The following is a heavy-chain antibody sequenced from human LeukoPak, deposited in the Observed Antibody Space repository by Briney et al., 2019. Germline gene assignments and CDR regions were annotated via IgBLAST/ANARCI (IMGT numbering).Heavy chain of an antibody. CDR3: AFGGGVWFGEENYYYYMDV. Sequence: GASVKVSCKASGYSFTSNVISWVRQAPGQGLEWMGWISAYNGNTNYAQKLQGRVTMTTDTSTSTAYMELRSLRSDDTAVYYCAFGGGVWFGEENYYYYMDVWGKGTTVTVSS. CDR1: GYSFTSNV. V-gene: IGHV1-18*01. D-gene: IGHD3-10*01. J-gene: IGHJ6*03. CDR2: ISAYNGNT.